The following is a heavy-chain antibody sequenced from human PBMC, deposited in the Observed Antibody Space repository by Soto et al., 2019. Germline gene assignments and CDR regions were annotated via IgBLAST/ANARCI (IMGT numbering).Heavy chain of an antibody. D-gene: IGHD3-10*01. J-gene: IGHJ5*02. V-gene: IGHV3-23*01. CDR1: GFTFSSYA. CDR2: ISGSGGST. CDR3: AKGRRFGELSLFDP. Sequence: GGSLRLSCAASGFTFSSYAMGWVRQAPGKGLEWVSAISGSGGSTYYADSVKGRFTISRDNSKNTLYLQMNSLRAEDTAVYYCAKGRRFGELSLFDPWGQGTLVTVSS.